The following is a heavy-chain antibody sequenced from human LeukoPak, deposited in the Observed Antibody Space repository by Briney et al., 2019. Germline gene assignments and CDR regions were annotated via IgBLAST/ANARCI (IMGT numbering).Heavy chain of an antibody. CDR3: AKGARWWELLD. V-gene: IGHV3-30*02. Sequence: TGGSLRLXCAASGFTFSSYGMHWVRQAPGKELEWVAFIRYVGSNKYYADSVTGRFTISRDNSKNTLYLQMNSLRAEDTAVYYCAKGARWWELLDWGQGTLVTVSS. J-gene: IGHJ4*02. D-gene: IGHD1-26*01. CDR1: GFTFSSYG. CDR2: IRYVGSNK.